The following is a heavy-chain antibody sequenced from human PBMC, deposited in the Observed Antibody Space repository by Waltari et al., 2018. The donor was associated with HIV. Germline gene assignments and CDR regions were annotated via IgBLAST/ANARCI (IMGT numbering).Heavy chain of an antibody. Sequence: EVQLVESGGGLVKPGGSLRLSCAASGFTFNNAWMSWVRQAPGKGLEWVGRVKSETDGGTTDYAAPVKGRFTISRDDSKNTLYLQMNSLKTEDTAMYYCTTGDIVVVTDYWGQGTLVTVSS. J-gene: IGHJ4*02. CDR2: VKSETDGGTT. D-gene: IGHD2-21*02. V-gene: IGHV3-15*01. CDR3: TTGDIVVVTDY. CDR1: GFTFNNAW.